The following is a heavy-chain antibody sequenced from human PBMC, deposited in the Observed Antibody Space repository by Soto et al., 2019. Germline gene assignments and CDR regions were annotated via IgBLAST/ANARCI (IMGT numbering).Heavy chain of an antibody. CDR1: GFTFSSYA. V-gene: IGHV3-30-3*01. J-gene: IGHJ6*02. CDR2: ISYDGSNK. D-gene: IGHD6-13*01. Sequence: GGSLRLSCAASGFTFSSYAMHWVRQAPGKGLEWVAVISYDGSNKYYADSVKGRFTISRDNSKNTLYLQMNSLRAEDTAVYYCARASPGEYSSSWSHGPQRKPYYYYYGMDVWGQGTTVTVSS. CDR3: ARASPGEYSSSWSHGPQRKPYYYYYGMDV.